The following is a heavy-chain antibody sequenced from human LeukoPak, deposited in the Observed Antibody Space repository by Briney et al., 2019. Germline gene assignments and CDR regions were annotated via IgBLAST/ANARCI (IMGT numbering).Heavy chain of an antibody. CDR1: GGSISSYY. CDR3: ARGKYYDILTGSSLMGSTDAFDI. Sequence: NPSETLSLTCTVSGGSISSYYWSWIRQPPGKGLEWIGYIYYSGSTYYNPSLKSRVTISVDTSKNQSSLKLSSVTAADTAVYYCARGKYYDILTGSSLMGSTDAFDIWGQGTMVTVSS. J-gene: IGHJ3*02. V-gene: IGHV4-59*12. CDR2: IYYSGST. D-gene: IGHD3-9*01.